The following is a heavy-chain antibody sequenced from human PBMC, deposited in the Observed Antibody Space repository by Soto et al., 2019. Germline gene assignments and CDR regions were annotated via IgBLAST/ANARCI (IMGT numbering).Heavy chain of an antibody. CDR2: IYYSGST. J-gene: IGHJ4*02. D-gene: IGHD6-6*01. CDR1: GGSISSGGYY. V-gene: IGHV4-31*03. CDR3: ARDASGQLGRIDY. Sequence: PSETLSLTCTVSGGSISSGGYYWSWIRQHPGKGLEWIGYIYYSGSTYYNPSLKSRVTISVDTSKNQFSPKLSSVTAADAAVYYCARDASGQLGRIDYWGQGTLVTVSS.